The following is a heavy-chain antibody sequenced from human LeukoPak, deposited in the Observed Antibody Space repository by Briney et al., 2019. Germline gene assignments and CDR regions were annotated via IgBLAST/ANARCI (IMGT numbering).Heavy chain of an antibody. J-gene: IGHJ4*02. Sequence: PGGSLRLSCAASGFTFNTYAMSRVRQAPGKGLEWVSGISGSGGSTYYADSVKGRFIISRDNSKNTLYLQMTSLRAEDTAVYYCAKDFESGDYFDYWGQGTLVTVSS. CDR3: AKDFESGDYFDY. CDR1: GFTFNTYA. D-gene: IGHD3-10*01. V-gene: IGHV3-23*01. CDR2: ISGSGGST.